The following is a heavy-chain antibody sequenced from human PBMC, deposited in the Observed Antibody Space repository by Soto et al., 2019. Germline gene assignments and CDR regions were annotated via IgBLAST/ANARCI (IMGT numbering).Heavy chain of an antibody. D-gene: IGHD3-9*01. CDR2: INTSGGST. Sequence: ASLKVSCKASGYIFTSYYMHWVRQAPGQGLEWMGIINTSGGSTTYAQKFQGRVTMTRDTSTSTVYMELSSLRSEDTAVYYCARVHTHQLYFDWLSKGIDPWGQGTLDTVSS. V-gene: IGHV1-46*03. J-gene: IGHJ5*02. CDR3: ARVHTHQLYFDWLSKGIDP. CDR1: GYIFTSYY.